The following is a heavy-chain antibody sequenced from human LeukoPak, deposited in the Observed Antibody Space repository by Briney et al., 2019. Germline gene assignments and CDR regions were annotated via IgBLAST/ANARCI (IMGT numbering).Heavy chain of an antibody. CDR2: ISSSSSYI. D-gene: IGHD3-22*01. CDR1: GFTFSGSA. J-gene: IGHJ4*02. V-gene: IGHV3-21*01. Sequence: GGSLRLSCAASGFTFSGSAMHWVRQAPGKGVEWVSSISSSSSYIYYADSVKGRFTISRDNAKNSLYLQMNSLRAEDTAVYYCARGIYYDSPYYFDYWGQGTLVTVSS. CDR3: ARGIYYDSPYYFDY.